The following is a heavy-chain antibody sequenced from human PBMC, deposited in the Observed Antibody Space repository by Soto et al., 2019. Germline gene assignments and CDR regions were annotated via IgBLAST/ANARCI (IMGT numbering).Heavy chain of an antibody. CDR1: GFTVSSYA. Sequence: PGGSLRLSCAASGFTVSSYAMSWVRQAPGKGLEWVSAISGSGGSTYYADSVKGRFTISRDNSNNTLYLQMNSLRAEDTAVYYCAKSGATYYDFWSGWGYYYYGMDVWGQGTTVTVSS. CDR2: ISGSGGST. V-gene: IGHV3-23*01. J-gene: IGHJ6*02. D-gene: IGHD3-3*01. CDR3: AKSGATYYDFWSGWGYYYYGMDV.